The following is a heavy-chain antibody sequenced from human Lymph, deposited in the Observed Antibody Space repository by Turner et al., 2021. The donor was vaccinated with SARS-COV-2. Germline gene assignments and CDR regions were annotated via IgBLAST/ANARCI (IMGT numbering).Heavy chain of an antibody. V-gene: IGHV1-2*02. J-gene: IGHJ6*02. D-gene: IGHD3-3*01. CDR2: SNPNIGGT. CDR3: ARDVERYNDVWSGYSGGYGLDV. CDR1: GYSFNGSY. Sequence: QVQLVQSGAEVKKRGASVTVSCMASGYSFNGSYMHWVRQAPGQVLEGMGWSNPNIGGTNYAQNFQGRVTMTRDTSISTAYMEMSRLRSDDTAVYYCARDVERYNDVWSGYSGGYGLDVWGQGTTVTVSS.